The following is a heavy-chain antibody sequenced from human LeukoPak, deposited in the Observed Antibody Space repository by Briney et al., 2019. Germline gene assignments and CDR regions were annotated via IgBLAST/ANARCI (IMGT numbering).Heavy chain of an antibody. D-gene: IGHD5-18*01. CDR1: GYSISSGYY. CDR3: AKSSYSIFDY. CDR2: IYHSGST. Sequence: PSETLSLTCTVSGYSISSGYYWGWIRQPPGKGLEWIGSIYHSGSTYYNPSLKSRVTISVDTSKNQFSLKLSSVTAADTAVYYCAKSSYSIFDYWGQGTLVTVSS. V-gene: IGHV4-38-2*02. J-gene: IGHJ4*02.